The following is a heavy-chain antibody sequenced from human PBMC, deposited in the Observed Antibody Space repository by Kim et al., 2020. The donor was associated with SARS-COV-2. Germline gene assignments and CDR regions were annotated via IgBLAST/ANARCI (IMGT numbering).Heavy chain of an antibody. D-gene: IGHD1-26*01. J-gene: IGHJ4*02. CDR3: TRVSGSYPLEYYYFDY. V-gene: IGHV3-49*03. CDR2: IRSKAYGGTT. Sequence: GGSLRLSCTASGFTFGDYAMSWFRQAPGKGLEWVGFIRSKAYGGTTEYAASVKGRFTISRDDSKSIAYLQMNSLKTEDTAVYYCTRVSGSYPLEYYYFDYWGQGTLVTVSS. CDR1: GFTFGDYA.